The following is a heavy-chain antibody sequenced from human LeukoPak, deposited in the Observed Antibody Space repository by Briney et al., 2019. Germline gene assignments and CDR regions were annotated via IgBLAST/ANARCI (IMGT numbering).Heavy chain of an antibody. J-gene: IGHJ4*02. CDR2: INPNSGGT. CDR3: ARAAGTRSNFDY. D-gene: IGHD6-13*01. Sequence: ASVKVSCKASGYTFTGYYMHWVRQAPGQGLEWMGWINPNSGGTNYAQKFQGRVTMTRDTSISTAYMELSRLRSDDTAVYYCARAAGTRSNFDYWGQGTLVTVSS. V-gene: IGHV1-2*02. CDR1: GYTFTGYY.